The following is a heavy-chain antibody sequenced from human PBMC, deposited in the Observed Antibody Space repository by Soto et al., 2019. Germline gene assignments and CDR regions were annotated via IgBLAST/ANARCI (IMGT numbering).Heavy chain of an antibody. Sequence: VQLVESGGGVVQPGRSLRLSCAASGFTFSSYSMNWVRQAPGKGLEWVSSISSSSSYIYYADSVKGRFTISRDNAKNSLYLQMNSLRAEDTAVYYCARGDSSGYYPLDYYYGMDVWGQGTTVTVSS. J-gene: IGHJ6*02. V-gene: IGHV3-21*01. CDR3: ARGDSSGYYPLDYYYGMDV. CDR1: GFTFSSYS. CDR2: ISSSSSYI. D-gene: IGHD3-22*01.